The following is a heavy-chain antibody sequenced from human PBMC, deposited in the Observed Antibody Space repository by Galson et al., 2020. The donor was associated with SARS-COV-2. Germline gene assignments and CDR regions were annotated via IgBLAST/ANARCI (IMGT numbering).Heavy chain of an antibody. CDR2: ISYDGSNK. CDR3: ARSMVQGVEGLGGYYYYGMDV. Sequence: GGSLRLSCAASGFTFSSYAMHWVRQAPGKGLEWVAVISYDGSNKYYADSVKGRFTISRDNSKNTLYLQMNSLRAEDTAVYYCARSMVQGVEGLGGYYYYGMDVWGQGTTVTVSS. J-gene: IGHJ6*02. V-gene: IGHV3-30-3*01. CDR1: GFTFSSYA. D-gene: IGHD3-10*01.